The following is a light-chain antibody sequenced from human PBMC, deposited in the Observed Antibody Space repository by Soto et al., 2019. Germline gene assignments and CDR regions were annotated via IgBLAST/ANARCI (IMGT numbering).Light chain of an antibody. CDR2: DAS. V-gene: IGKV1-5*01. CDR3: QQYNSYSPWT. CDR1: QNVNKW. J-gene: IGKJ1*01. Sequence: DIQMNQSPSTLSASVGDRVTITSRASQNVNKWLAWFQQKPGKVPKLIIFDASTLQTGVPSRFGGGGAGTEFTLTISGLQPDDFSTYYYQQYNSYSPWTFGPGTKVDIK.